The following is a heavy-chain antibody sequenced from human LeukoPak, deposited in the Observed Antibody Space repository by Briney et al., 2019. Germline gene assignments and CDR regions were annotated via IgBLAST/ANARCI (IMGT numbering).Heavy chain of an antibody. CDR3: ARTAKLALHYYYYYMDV. CDR1: GYTFTSYY. CDR2: INPSGGST. J-gene: IGHJ6*03. V-gene: IGHV1-46*01. D-gene: IGHD3-3*02. Sequence: ASVKVSCKASGYTFTSYYMHWVRQAPGQGLEWMGIINPSGGSTSYAQKFQGRVTMTRDMSTSTVYMELSSLRSEDTAVYYCARTAKLALHYYYYYMDVWGKGTTVTVSS.